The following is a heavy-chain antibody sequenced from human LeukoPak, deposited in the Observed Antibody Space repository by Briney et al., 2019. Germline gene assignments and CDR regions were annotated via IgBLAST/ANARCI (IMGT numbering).Heavy chain of an antibody. CDR1: GGSISSYY. D-gene: IGHD2-2*01. Sequence: SETLSLTCTVSGGSISSYYWSWIRQPPGKGLEWIGYIYYSGSTNYNPSLKSRVTISVDTSKNQFSLKLSSVTAADTAVYYCAKDRGYCSSSSCLIYGTTDYWGQGTLVTVSS. V-gene: IGHV4-59*01. CDR3: AKDRGYCSSSSCLIYGTTDY. CDR2: IYYSGST. J-gene: IGHJ4*02.